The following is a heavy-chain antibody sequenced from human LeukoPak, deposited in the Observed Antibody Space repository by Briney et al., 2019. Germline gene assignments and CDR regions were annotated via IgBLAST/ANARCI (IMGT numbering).Heavy chain of an antibody. CDR2: ISGSGGST. J-gene: IGHJ6*02. D-gene: IGHD6-13*01. CDR3: AKAPRAAAGTYNGMDV. Sequence: GGSLRLSSAASGFTFSSYAMSWVRQAPGKGLEWASAISGSGGSTYYADSVKGRVTISRDNSQDTLYLQINSLRAEDTAVYYCAKAPRAAAGTYNGMDVWGQGTPVTVSS. V-gene: IGHV3-23*01. CDR1: GFTFSSYA.